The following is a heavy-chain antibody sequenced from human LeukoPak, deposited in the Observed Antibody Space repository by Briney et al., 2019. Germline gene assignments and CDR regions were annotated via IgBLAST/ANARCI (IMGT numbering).Heavy chain of an antibody. CDR2: ISSSGFTI. CDR3: ARVLYGDYSPFDS. CDR1: GFTFSDYY. V-gene: IGHV3-11*01. J-gene: IGHJ4*02. Sequence: GGSLRLSCAASGFTFSDYYMSWIRQSPGKGLERVSYISSSGFTIFYSDSVMGRFTISKDNARNSLYLQMNSLRAEDTAVYYCARVLYGDYSPFDSWGQGTLVTVSS. D-gene: IGHD4-17*01.